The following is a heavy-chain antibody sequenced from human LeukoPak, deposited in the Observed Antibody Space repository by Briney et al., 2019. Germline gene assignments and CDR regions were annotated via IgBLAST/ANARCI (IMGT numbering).Heavy chain of an antibody. D-gene: IGHD4-23*01. J-gene: IGHJ3*02. Sequence: SETLSLTCAVYGGSFSGYYWSWIRQPPGKGLEWIGEINHSGSTNYNPSLKSRVTISVDTSKNQFSLKLSSVTAADTAVYYCATGLRWYPRAAFDIWGQGTMVTVSS. CDR3: ATGLRWYPRAAFDI. CDR2: INHSGST. CDR1: GGSFSGYY. V-gene: IGHV4-34*01.